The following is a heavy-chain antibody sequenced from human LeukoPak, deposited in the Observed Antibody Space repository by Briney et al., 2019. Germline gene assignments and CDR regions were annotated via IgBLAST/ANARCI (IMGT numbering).Heavy chain of an antibody. J-gene: IGHJ4*02. CDR1: GGSISSYY. CDR2: IYYSGST. V-gene: IGHV4-59*01. CDR3: ARRDNWNFDY. D-gene: IGHD1-20*01. Sequence: SETLSLTCTVSGGSISSYYWNWIRQPPGKGLEWIGYIYYSGSTSYNPSLKSRVTISVDTSKNQFSLKVSSVTAADTAVYYCARRDNWNFDYWGQGTLVTVSS.